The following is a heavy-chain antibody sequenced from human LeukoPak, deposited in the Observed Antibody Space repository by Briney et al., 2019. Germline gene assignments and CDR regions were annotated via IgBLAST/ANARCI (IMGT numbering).Heavy chain of an antibody. CDR3: ARRTSAYYYGSVPAYFDY. J-gene: IGHJ4*02. CDR1: GGSISSYY. D-gene: IGHD3-10*01. CDR2: IYYSGST. V-gene: IGHV4-59*08. Sequence: SETLSLTCTVSGGSISSYYWSWIRQPPGKGLEWIGYIYYSGSTNYNPSLKSRVTISVDTSKNQFSLKLSSVTAADTAVYYCARRTSAYYYGSVPAYFDYWGQGTLVTVSS.